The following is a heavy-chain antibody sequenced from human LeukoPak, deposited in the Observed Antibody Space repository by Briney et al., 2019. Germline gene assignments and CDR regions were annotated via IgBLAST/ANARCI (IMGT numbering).Heavy chain of an antibody. CDR2: IYHSGST. CDR3: ARLLDSSGYYAHFDY. Sequence: SETLSLTCTVSGYSISSGYYWGWIRQPPGKGLEWIGSIYHSGSTYYNPSLKSRVTISVDTSKNQFSLKLSSVTAADTAVYYCARLLDSSGYYAHFDYWGQGTLVTVSS. CDR1: GYSISSGYY. D-gene: IGHD3-22*01. J-gene: IGHJ4*02. V-gene: IGHV4-38-2*02.